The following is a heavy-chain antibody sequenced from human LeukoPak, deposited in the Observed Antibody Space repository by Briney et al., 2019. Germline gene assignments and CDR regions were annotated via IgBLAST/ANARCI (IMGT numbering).Heavy chain of an antibody. D-gene: IGHD6-19*01. V-gene: IGHV3-11*04. CDR3: ARDQEAVAGRAFDY. Sequence: GGSLRLSCAASGFTFSDYYMGWIRQAPGKGLEWVSYISSSGSTIYYADSVKGRFTISRDNAKNSLYLQMNSLRAEDTAVYYCARDQEAVAGRAFDYWGQGTLVTVSS. J-gene: IGHJ4*02. CDR2: ISSSGSTI. CDR1: GFTFSDYY.